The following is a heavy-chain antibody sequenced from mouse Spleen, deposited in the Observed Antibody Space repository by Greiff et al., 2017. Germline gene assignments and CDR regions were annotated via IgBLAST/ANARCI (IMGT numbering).Heavy chain of an antibody. Sequence: EVKLEESGGGLVKPGGSLKLSCAASGFTFSDYGMAWARQAPGKGPEWVAFISNLAYSIYYADTVTGRFTISRENAKNTLYLEMSSLRSEDTAMYYCARELFAYWGQGTLVTVSA. CDR2: ISNLAYSI. V-gene: IGHV5-15*04. CDR1: GFTFSDYG. J-gene: IGHJ3*01. CDR3: ARELFAY.